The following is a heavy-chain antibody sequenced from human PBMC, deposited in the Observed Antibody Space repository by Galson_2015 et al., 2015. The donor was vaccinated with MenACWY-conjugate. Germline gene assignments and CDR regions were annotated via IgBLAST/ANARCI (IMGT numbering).Heavy chain of an antibody. CDR2: IYHSGST. V-gene: IGHV4-4*02. Sequence: TLSLTCAVSGGSISSSNWWSWVRQPPEKGLEWIGEIYHSGSTNYNPSLKSRVTISVDKSKNQFSLKLSSVTAADTAVYYCAREGPMVRRAFDYWGQGTLVTVSS. D-gene: IGHD3-10*01. CDR3: AREGPMVRRAFDY. J-gene: IGHJ4*02. CDR1: GGSISSSNW.